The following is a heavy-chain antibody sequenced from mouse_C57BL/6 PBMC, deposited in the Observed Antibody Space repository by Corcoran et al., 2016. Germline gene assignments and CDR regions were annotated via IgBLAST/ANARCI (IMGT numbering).Heavy chain of an antibody. CDR1: GYTFTDYY. D-gene: IGHD1-1*01. CDR2: INPNNGGT. Sequence: EVQLQQSGPELVKPGASVKISCKASGYTFTDYYMNWVKQSHGKSLEWIGDINPNNGGTSYNQKFKGKATLTVDKSSSTAYMELRSLTSEDSAVYYCAREDYYGSSYSYYFDYWGQGTTLTVSP. V-gene: IGHV1-26*01. CDR3: AREDYYGSSYSYYFDY. J-gene: IGHJ2*01.